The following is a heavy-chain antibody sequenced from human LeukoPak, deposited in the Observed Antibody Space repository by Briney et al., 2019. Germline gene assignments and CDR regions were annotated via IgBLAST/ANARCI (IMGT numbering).Heavy chain of an antibody. V-gene: IGHV1-69*04. CDR3: ARDSMRDIVVVPAAIEPYGMDV. CDR2: IIPILGIA. Sequence: SVKVSCKASGYTFTSYGISWVRQAPGQGLEWMGRIIPILGIANYAQKFQGRVTITADKSTSTAYMELSSLRSEDTAVYYCARDSMRDIVVVPAAIEPYGMDVWGQGTTVTVSS. D-gene: IGHD2-2*01. CDR1: GYTFTSYG. J-gene: IGHJ6*02.